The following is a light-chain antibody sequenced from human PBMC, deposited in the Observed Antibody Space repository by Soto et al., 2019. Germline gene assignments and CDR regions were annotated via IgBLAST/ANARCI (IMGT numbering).Light chain of an antibody. CDR2: LNSDGSH. CDR1: SGHSSYA. J-gene: IGLJ2*01. CDR3: QTWGTGIWV. Sequence: QPVLTQSPSASASLGASVKLTCTLSSGHSSYAIAWHQQQQEKGPRFLMRLNSDGSHRRGDGTPDRFSGSSSGAERYLTISSLQSEEEADYYCQTWGTGIWVFGGGTKVTVL. V-gene: IGLV4-69*01.